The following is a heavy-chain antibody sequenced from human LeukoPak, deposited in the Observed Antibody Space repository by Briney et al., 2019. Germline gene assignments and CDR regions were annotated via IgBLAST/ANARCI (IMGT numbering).Heavy chain of an antibody. J-gene: IGHJ4*02. CDR1: GYTFTGYY. CDR2: INPYSGAT. V-gene: IGHV1-2*02. CDR3: ARLYNSGHFDY. Sequence: ASVKVSRKASGYTFTGYYMHWVRQAPGQGLEWMGWINPYSGATNYALKFQGRVTMTRDTSISTAYMEMSRLRSDDTAVYYCARLYNSGHFDYWGQGTLVTVSS. D-gene: IGHD6-19*01.